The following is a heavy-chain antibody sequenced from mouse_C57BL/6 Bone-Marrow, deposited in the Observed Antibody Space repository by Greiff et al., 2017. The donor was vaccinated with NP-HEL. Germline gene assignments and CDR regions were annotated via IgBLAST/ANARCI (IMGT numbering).Heavy chain of an antibody. D-gene: IGHD1-1*01. CDR3: ARYWDYGSSYWYFDV. Sequence: QVQLQQPRAELVKPGASVKLSCKASGYTFTSYWMHWVKQRPGQGLEWIGMIHPNSGSTNYNEKFKSKATLTVDKSSSTAYMQLSSLTSEDSAVYYCARYWDYGSSYWYFDVWGTGTTVTVSS. CDR2: IHPNSGST. CDR1: GYTFTSYW. V-gene: IGHV1-64*01. J-gene: IGHJ1*03.